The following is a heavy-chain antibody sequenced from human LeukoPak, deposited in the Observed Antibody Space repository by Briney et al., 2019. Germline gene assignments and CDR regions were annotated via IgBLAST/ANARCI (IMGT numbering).Heavy chain of an antibody. CDR3: ARGRYSYGWGFRPFDY. J-gene: IGHJ4*02. V-gene: IGHV1-69*06. Sequence: GASVKVSCKASGGTFSSYAISWVRQAPGQGLEWMGGIIPIFGTANYAQKFQGRVTITADKSTSTAYMELSSLRSEDTAVYYCARGRYSYGWGFRPFDYWGQGTLVTVSS. CDR2: IIPIFGTA. CDR1: GGTFSSYA. D-gene: IGHD5-18*01.